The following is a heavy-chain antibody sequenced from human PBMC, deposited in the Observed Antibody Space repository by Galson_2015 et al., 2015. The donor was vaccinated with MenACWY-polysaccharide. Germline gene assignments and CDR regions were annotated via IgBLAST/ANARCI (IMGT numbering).Heavy chain of an antibody. CDR1: GFAFSSYA. D-gene: IGHD2-15*01. V-gene: IGHV3-23*01. J-gene: IGHJ6*02. Sequence: SLRLSCAASGFAFSSYAMSWVRQGPGKGLEWVSVIGGSGTSYTYYADSVKGRFTISRDNSKNALYLQMNSLRAEDAAVYYCAKEENCSGGTCYSYYYGLDVWGQGTTVTVSS. CDR3: AKEENCSGGTCYSYYYGLDV. CDR2: IGGSGTSYT.